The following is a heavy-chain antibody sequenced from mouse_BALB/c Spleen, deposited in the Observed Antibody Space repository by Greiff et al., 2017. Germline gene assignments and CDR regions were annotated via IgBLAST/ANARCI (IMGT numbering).Heavy chain of an antibody. D-gene: IGHD3-2*01. J-gene: IGHJ4*01. V-gene: IGHV14-4*02. CDR2: IDPENGET. CDR1: GFNIKDYY. CDR3: SDSSGDY. Sequence: VQLQQSGAELVRSGASVKLSCTASGFNIKDYYMHWVKQRPEQGLEWIGWIDPENGETEYAPKFQGKATMTADTSSNTAYLQLSSLTSEDTAVYYCSDSSGDYWGQGTSVTVSS.